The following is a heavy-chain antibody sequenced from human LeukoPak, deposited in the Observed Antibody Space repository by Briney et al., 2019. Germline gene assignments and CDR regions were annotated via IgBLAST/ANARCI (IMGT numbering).Heavy chain of an antibody. CDR1: GFTASSNY. CDR2: IYSGGST. D-gene: IGHD3-10*01. V-gene: IGHV3-53*01. Sequence: GGSLRLSCAASGFTASSNYMSWVRQAPGKGLEWVSVIYSGGSTYYADSVKGRFTISRDYARNSLYLQLNSLRAEDTAVYYCARLSEMFRGPQVIYYFDYWGQGTLVTVSS. CDR3: ARLSEMFRGPQVIYYFDY. J-gene: IGHJ4*02.